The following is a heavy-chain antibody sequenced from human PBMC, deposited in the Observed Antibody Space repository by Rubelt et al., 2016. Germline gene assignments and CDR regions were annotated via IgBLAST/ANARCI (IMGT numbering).Heavy chain of an antibody. V-gene: IGHV1-3*01. J-gene: IGHJ6*01. CDR2: IDAGNGDT. Sequence: QVQLVQSGAEVKRPGASVKVSCKASGYPFATYAMHWVSQAPGPRLAWMGWIDAGNGDTKYSLNLQGRVTFTRDTSASTAYMELSSLRSEDSAVYYCARFALPAVTTAYYYYALDVWGQGTTVTVSS. D-gene: IGHD4-17*01. CDR3: ARFALPAVTTAYYYYALDV. CDR1: GYPFATYA.